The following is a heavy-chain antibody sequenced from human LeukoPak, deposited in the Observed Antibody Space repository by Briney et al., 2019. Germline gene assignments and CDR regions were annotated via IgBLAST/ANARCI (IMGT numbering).Heavy chain of an antibody. CDR2: ISSSRSYI. CDR1: GFIFCNYS. Sequence: GGSLRLSCAASGFIFCNYSMNWVRQARGEGGECVSSISSSRSYIFYAVSVKGRFTISRDNSKNTLYLQMNSMTAEDTAMYYCAKTFFGKYCSSTSCRGVDAFDIWGQGTMVTVSS. D-gene: IGHD2-2*01. V-gene: IGHV3-21*04. J-gene: IGHJ3*02. CDR3: AKTFFGKYCSSTSCRGVDAFDI.